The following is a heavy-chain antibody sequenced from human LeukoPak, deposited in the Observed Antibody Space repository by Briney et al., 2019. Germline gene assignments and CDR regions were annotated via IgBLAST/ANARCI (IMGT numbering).Heavy chain of an antibody. V-gene: IGHV1-18*01. CDR2: ISAYNGNT. Sequence: ASVKVSCKASGYTFTSYGISWVRQAPGQGLEWMGWISAYNGNTNYAQKLQGRVTMTTDTSTSTVYMELRSLRSDDTAVYYCARDNSLQDMAWWFDPWGQGTLVIVSS. D-gene: IGHD5-24*01. J-gene: IGHJ5*02. CDR3: ARDNSLQDMAWWFDP. CDR1: GYTFTSYG.